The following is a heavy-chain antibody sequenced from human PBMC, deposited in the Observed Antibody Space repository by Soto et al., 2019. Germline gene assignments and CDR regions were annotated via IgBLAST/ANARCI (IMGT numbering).Heavy chain of an antibody. D-gene: IGHD1-26*01. CDR1: GFTFSNYG. J-gene: IGHJ4*02. CDR3: ARDLYSGSYEIDQ. CDR2: IWYDGSNK. Sequence: GGSLRISCAASGFTFSNYGMHWVRQAPGKGLEWVAVIWYDGSNKYYADSVKGRFTISRDNSKNTLYLQMNSLRAEDTAVYYCARDLYSGSYEIDQWGQGTLVTVSS. V-gene: IGHV3-33*01.